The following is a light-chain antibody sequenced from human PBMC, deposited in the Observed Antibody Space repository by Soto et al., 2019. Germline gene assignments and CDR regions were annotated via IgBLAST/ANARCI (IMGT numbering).Light chain of an antibody. CDR1: QGINNY. J-gene: IGKJ4*01. V-gene: IGKV1-27*01. Sequence: IHMTQSPFSLSSSLGYGVTVTFLASQGINNYLAWYQQKPGKVPRLLIYAASTLQSGVPSRFSGSGSGTDFTLTISSLQPEDVATYYCQKYNSAVDTFGGGTKVDIK. CDR3: QKYNSAVDT. CDR2: AAS.